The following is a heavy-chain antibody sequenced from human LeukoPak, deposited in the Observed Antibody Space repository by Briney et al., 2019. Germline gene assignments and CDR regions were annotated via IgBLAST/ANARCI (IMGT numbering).Heavy chain of an antibody. CDR2: VNPNSGGT. V-gene: IGHV1-2*02. J-gene: IGHJ4*02. CDR1: GYTFTGYY. CDR3: TRAFSDGHFDY. Sequence: ASVKVSCKASGYTFTGYYIHWVRQAPGQGLEWMGWVNPNSGGTKYAQKFQGRVTMTRDTSISTAYMELSRLRSDDTAVYYCTRAFSDGHFDYWGQGTLVTVSS. D-gene: IGHD5-24*01.